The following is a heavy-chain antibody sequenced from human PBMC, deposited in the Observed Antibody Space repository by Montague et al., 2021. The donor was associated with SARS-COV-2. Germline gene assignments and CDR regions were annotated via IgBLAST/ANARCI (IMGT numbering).Heavy chain of an antibody. CDR2: IYYSGNT. CDR1: GGSITSSAYF. V-gene: IGHV4-39*01. Sequence: SETLSLTCTVSGGSITSSAYFWSWIRQSPGKGLEWIGTIYYSGNTYSNPSLKSRLTISMDTSKSQVSLKINSVTAADTAVYFCASLDSPAYCGGDCYLRDYDTDDWGQGTRVTVSS. J-gene: IGHJ6*02. CDR3: ASLDSPAYCGGDCYLRDYDTDD. D-gene: IGHD2-21*02.